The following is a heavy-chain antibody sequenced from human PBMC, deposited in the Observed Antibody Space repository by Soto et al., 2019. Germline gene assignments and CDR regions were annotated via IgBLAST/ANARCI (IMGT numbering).Heavy chain of an antibody. J-gene: IGHJ3*01. CDR1: GFTFNNYG. CDR3: AKALGYFDAFDV. V-gene: IGHV3-23*01. D-gene: IGHD3-16*01. Sequence: EVQLLESGGGLVQPGGSLRLSCVASGFTFNNYGTSWVRQTPGKGLEWVSGISGGGGTTNYADSVKGRFTISRDNSRNTMYLQMTSLRAEDTAVYYCAKALGYFDAFDVWGQGTMVTVSS. CDR2: ISGGGGTT.